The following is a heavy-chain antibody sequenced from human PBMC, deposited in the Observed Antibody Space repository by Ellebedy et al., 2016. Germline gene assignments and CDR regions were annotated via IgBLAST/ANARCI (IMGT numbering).Heavy chain of an antibody. V-gene: IGHV6-1*01. CDR1: GDSVSSVSAV. Sequence: SQTLSLTXAISGDSVSSVSAVWNWIRQSPSRGLEWLGRTYYRSKWYYEYAVSVKSRITINPDTSKNQFSLQLNSVTPEDTAVYYCARVSGNNWFNPWGQGTLVTVSS. CDR2: TYYRSKWYY. D-gene: IGHD2-15*01. J-gene: IGHJ5*02. CDR3: ARVSGNNWFNP.